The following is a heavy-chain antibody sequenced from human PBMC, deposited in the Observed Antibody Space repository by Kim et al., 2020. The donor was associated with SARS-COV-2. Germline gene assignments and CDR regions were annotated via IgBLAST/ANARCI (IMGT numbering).Heavy chain of an antibody. D-gene: IGHD2-8*01. CDR3: ARDRIVYATDY. V-gene: IGHV4-4*02. CDR2: T. Sequence: TSCNPSHKRRLTISVDKSKNQFSLKLSTVPAADTAVYYCARDRIVYATDYWGQGTLVTVSS. J-gene: IGHJ4*02.